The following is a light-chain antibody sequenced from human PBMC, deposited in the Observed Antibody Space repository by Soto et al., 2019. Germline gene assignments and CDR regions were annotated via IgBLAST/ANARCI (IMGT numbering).Light chain of an antibody. Sequence: QSVLTQPASVSGSPGQAITISCTGTSSDVGGYKHVSWYQHHPGKAPKLMIYEVSNRPSGVSNRFSGSKSGYTASLTISGLQAEDEADYYCNSQRSSGTRVFGTGTKLTVL. CDR3: NSQRSSGTRV. CDR1: SSDVGGYKH. V-gene: IGLV2-14*01. CDR2: EVS. J-gene: IGLJ1*01.